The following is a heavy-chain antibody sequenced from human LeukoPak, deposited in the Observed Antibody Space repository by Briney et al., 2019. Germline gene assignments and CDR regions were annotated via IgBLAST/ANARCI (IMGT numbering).Heavy chain of an antibody. D-gene: IGHD3-16*02. V-gene: IGHV1-8*01. CDR3: ARGFPRRGYYGSGSGLLYDYVWGSYRSDFDY. CDR1: GYTFTSYD. J-gene: IGHJ4*02. Sequence: ASVKVSCKASGYTFTSYDINWVRQATGQGPEWMGWMNPNSGNTGYAQKFQGRVTMTRNTSISTAYMELSSLRSEDTAVYYCARGFPRRGYYGSGSGLLYDYVWGSYRSDFDYWGQGTLVTVSS. CDR2: MNPNSGNT.